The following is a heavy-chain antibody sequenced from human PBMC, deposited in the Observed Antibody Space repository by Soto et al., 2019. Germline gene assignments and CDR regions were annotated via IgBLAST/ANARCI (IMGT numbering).Heavy chain of an antibody. CDR1: GGTISHYT. CDR2: VVPVLNIR. D-gene: IGHD2-15*01. V-gene: IGHV1-69*08. CDR3: AREWGGYCSGGSCYSEFAFDI. Sequence: QVQLVPSGAEVKTPGSSVKVSCKASGGTISHYTISWVRQAPGQGLEWMGRVVPVLNIRNYAQKFQGRVAITADKSTSTAYMELSSLRSEDTAVYYCAREWGGYCSGGSCYSEFAFDIWGQGTKVTASS. J-gene: IGHJ3*02.